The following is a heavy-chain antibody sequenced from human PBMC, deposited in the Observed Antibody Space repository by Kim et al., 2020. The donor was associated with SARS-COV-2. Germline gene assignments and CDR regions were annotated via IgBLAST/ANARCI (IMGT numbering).Heavy chain of an antibody. CDR2: ISGSGGST. Sequence: GESLKISCAASGFTFSSYAMSWVRQAPGKGLEWVSAISGSGGSTYYADSVKGRFTISRDNSKNTLYLQMNSLRAEDTAVYYCARTHGYSSGWDYYFDYWGQGTLVTVSS. CDR1: GFTFSSYA. V-gene: IGHV3-23*01. CDR3: ARTHGYSSGWDYYFDY. D-gene: IGHD6-19*01. J-gene: IGHJ4*02.